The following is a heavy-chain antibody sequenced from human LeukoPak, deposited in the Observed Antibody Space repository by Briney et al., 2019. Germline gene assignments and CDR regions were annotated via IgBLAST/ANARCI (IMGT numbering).Heavy chain of an antibody. CDR2: INPNSGGT. V-gene: IGHV1-2*02. J-gene: IGHJ6*02. Sequence: VASVTVSCKASGYTFTGYYMHWVRQAPGQGLEWMGWINPNSGGTNYAQKFQGRVTMTRDTSISTAYMELSRLRSDDTAVYYCARVHEGSSSWYSSYYYYGMDVWGQGTTVTVSS. CDR1: GYTFTGYY. CDR3: ARVHEGSSSWYSSYYYYGMDV. D-gene: IGHD6-13*01.